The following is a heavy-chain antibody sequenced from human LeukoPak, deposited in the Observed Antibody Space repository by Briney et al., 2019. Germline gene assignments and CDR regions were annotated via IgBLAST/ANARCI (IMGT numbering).Heavy chain of an antibody. CDR3: ARGPSGYHNT. J-gene: IGHJ4*02. CDR2: ISGSGGYT. D-gene: IGHD5-12*01. Sequence: GGSLRLSCAASGFTFSSYAMSWVRQAPGKGLEWVSAISGSGGYTYYADSVKGRFTISRDSSKDTLYLQMNSLRAEDTAVYYCARGPSGYHNTGGQGTLVTVSS. V-gene: IGHV3-23*01. CDR1: GFTFSSYA.